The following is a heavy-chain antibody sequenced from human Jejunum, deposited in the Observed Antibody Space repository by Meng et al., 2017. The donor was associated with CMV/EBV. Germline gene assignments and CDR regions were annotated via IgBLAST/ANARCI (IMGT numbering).Heavy chain of an antibody. D-gene: IGHD6-25*01. CDR2: VYYSGNT. V-gene: IGHV4-30-4*01. CDR3: VLMIPADTNYFDP. J-gene: IGHJ5*02. CDR1: GCPIISGDLY. Sequence: SGCPIISGDLYWTGIRQSTGKGLEWIGNVYYSGNTSYNRSIKSRVTISVDTSKNQFSLKLASVIAADTAVYYCVLMIPADTNYFDPWGQGTLVTVSS.